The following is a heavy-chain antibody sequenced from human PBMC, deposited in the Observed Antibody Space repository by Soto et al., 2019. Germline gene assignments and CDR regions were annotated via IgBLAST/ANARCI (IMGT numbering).Heavy chain of an antibody. CDR2: IYPGDSDT. J-gene: IGHJ4*02. D-gene: IGHD6-19*01. CDR3: ARAPSQGWFLHLDY. CDR1: GYSFANYW. Sequence: GESLKISCQGSGYSFANYWIGRVRPKPGKGLAWMGIIYPGDSDTRYSPSFQGHFTISADKSLNTAYLQGSSLRVSDTAIYYCARAPSQGWFLHLDYWGQGTLVTVSS. V-gene: IGHV5-51*01.